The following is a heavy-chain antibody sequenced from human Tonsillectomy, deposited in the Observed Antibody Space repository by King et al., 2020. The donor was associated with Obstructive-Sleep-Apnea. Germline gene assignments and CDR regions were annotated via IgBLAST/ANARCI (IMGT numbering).Heavy chain of an antibody. Sequence: VKLVESGGGLVRPGGSLRLSCAASGFTFSSYTMNWVRQPPGKGLEWVSSISTRSSYIYYADSMKGRFTISRDNAKNSLYLQMNSLRAEDTAVYFCARVTLAAPYGHYGMDVWGQGTTVTVSS. CDR3: ARVTLAAPYGHYGMDV. V-gene: IGHV3-21*01. CDR1: GFTFSSYT. CDR2: ISTRSSYI. D-gene: IGHD6-13*01. J-gene: IGHJ6*02.